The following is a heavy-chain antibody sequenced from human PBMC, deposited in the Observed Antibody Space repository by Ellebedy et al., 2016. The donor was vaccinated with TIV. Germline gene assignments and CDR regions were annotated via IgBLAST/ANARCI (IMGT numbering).Heavy chain of an antibody. CDR2: IFYSGNT. V-gene: IGHV4-59*11. Sequence: MPSETLSLTCTVSGDSMSRQYWSWIRQPPGKGLEWIGYIFYSGNTQYNPSLKIRVTMSVDTSKNRFSLQLNSVTAADTAVYYCAGYVAKSLNWFDPWGQGIQVTVSS. CDR3: AGYVAKSLNWFDP. CDR1: GDSMSRQY. D-gene: IGHD5-12*01. J-gene: IGHJ5*02.